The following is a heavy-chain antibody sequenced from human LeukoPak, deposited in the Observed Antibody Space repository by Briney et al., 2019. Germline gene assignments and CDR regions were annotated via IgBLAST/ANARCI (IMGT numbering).Heavy chain of an antibody. Sequence: PSETLSLTCAVYGGSFSGYYWSWIRQPPGKGLEWIGEINHSGSTNYSPSLKSRVTISVDTSKNQFSLKLSSVTAADTAVYYCARGDYSNFFDYWGQGTLVTVSS. CDR1: GGSFSGYY. CDR3: ARGDYSNFFDY. D-gene: IGHD4-11*01. V-gene: IGHV4-34*01. CDR2: INHSGST. J-gene: IGHJ4*02.